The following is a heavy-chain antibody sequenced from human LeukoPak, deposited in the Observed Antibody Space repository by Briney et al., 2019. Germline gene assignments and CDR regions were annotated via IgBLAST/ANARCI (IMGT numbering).Heavy chain of an antibody. Sequence: GGSLRLSCAASGFTFSTYGMHWVRQASGKGLEWVAVISYDGSNEYYADSVKGRFTISRDNSKNTLYLQMSSLRAEDTAVYYCAKEFNRGLPDYWGQGTLVTVPS. CDR1: GFTFSTYG. CDR3: AKEFNRGLPDY. D-gene: IGHD2-21*01. J-gene: IGHJ4*02. CDR2: ISYDGSNE. V-gene: IGHV3-30*18.